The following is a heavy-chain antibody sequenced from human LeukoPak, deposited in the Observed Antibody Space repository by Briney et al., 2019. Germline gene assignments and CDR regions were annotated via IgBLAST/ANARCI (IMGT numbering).Heavy chain of an antibody. CDR2: LYYSRNT. Sequence: SETLSLTCTVSGGSIGDYYWSWIRQPPGKGLEWIGYLYYSRNTNYSPSLKSRVTISADTSKTQVYLKLRSVTAADTAVYYCVRALWGAGGTQYWGQGILVTVSS. J-gene: IGHJ4*02. CDR3: VRALWGAGGTQY. V-gene: IGHV4-59*01. CDR1: GGSIGDYY. D-gene: IGHD6-13*01.